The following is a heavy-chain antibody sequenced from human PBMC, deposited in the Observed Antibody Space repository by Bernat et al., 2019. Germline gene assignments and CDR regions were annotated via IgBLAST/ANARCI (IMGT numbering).Heavy chain of an antibody. Sequence: QVQLVQSGAEVKKPGSSVKVSCKASGGTFSSYAISWVRQAPGQGLEWMGGIIPIFGTANYAQKFQGRVPITADKSTSTAYMERSSLRSEDTAVLSCARRYGGGGSCVFNYWGQGTLVTV. J-gene: IGHJ4*02. D-gene: IGHD2-15*01. V-gene: IGHV1-69*06. CDR1: GGTFSSYA. CDR3: ARRYGGGGSCVFNY. CDR2: IIPIFGTA.